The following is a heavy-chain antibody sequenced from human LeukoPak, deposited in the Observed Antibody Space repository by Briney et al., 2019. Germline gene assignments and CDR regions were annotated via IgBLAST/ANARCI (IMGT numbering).Heavy chain of an antibody. V-gene: IGHV4-30-4*07. Sequence: SQTLSLTCAVSGGSISSGGYSWSWIRQPPGKGLEWIGYIYYSGSTNYNPSLKSRVTISVDTSKNQFSLKLSSVTAADTAVYYCARDYGSGSYDAFDIWGQGTMVTVSS. CDR1: GGSISSGGYS. J-gene: IGHJ3*02. D-gene: IGHD3-10*01. CDR2: IYYSGST. CDR3: ARDYGSGSYDAFDI.